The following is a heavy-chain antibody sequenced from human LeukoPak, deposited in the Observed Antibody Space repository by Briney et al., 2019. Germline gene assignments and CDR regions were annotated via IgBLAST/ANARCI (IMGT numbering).Heavy chain of an antibody. CDR3: ARGCGGDCPNPHDAFDI. Sequence: ASVKVSCKASGYTFTSYGISWVRQAPGQGLEWMGWISAYNGNTNYAQKFQGRVTITADKSTSTAYMELSSLRSEDTAVYYCARGCGGDCPNPHDAFDIWGQGTMVTVSS. J-gene: IGHJ3*02. CDR2: ISAYNGNT. CDR1: GYTFTSYG. V-gene: IGHV1-18*01. D-gene: IGHD2-21*02.